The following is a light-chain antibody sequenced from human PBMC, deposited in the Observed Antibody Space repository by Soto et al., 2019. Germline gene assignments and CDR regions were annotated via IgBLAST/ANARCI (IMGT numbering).Light chain of an antibody. J-gene: IGKJ2*01. CDR1: QAISNF. CDR3: PNYNGAPYA. V-gene: IGKV1-27*01. Sequence: DIQMTQSPLSLSASVGDRVTITCRASQAISNFVAWYQQKPGKVPSLLISEASTLQSGVPSRFSGRGSGTTFSLTINSLQPEDVATYFCPNYNGAPYAFGQGTKLEIK. CDR2: EAS.